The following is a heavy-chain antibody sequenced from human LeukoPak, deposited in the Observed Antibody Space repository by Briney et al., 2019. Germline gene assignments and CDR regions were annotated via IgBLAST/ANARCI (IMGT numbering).Heavy chain of an antibody. CDR2: IYYTGST. D-gene: IGHD6-13*01. CDR1: GGSINITNYY. CDR3: ARVGSSSSKSHPDAFDI. Sequence: SETLSLTCTVSGGSINITNYYWGWIRQPPGKGLEWIGSIYYTGSTFYNPSLKSRVTISVDKSKNQFSLKLSSVTAADTAVYYCARVGSSSSKSHPDAFDIWGQGTMVTVSS. V-gene: IGHV4-39*07. J-gene: IGHJ3*02.